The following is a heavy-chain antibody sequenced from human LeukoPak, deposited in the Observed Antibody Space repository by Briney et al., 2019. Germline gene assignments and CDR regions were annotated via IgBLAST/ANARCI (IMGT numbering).Heavy chain of an antibody. V-gene: IGHV4-4*02. CDR1: GGSISSSNW. J-gene: IGHJ4*02. D-gene: IGHD3-22*01. Sequence: PSETLSLTCAVSGGSISSSNWWSWVRQPPGKGLEWIGEIYHSGSTNYNPSLKSRVTISVDKSKNQFSLKLSSVTAADTAVYYCARSDDSRGYQLDYWGQGTLVTVSS. CDR2: IYHSGST. CDR3: ARSDDSRGYQLDY.